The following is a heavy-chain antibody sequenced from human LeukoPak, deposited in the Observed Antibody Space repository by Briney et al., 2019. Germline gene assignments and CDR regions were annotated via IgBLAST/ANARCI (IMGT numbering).Heavy chain of an antibody. D-gene: IGHD6-13*01. V-gene: IGHV4-38-2*01. CDR1: GYSISSGYY. CDR3: ARSYGSSWYKAH. Sequence: KPSETLSLTCAVSGYSISSGYYWGWIRQPPGKGLERIGSIYHSGSTYYNPSLKSRVTISLDTSKNQFSLKLSSVTAADTAVYYCARSYGSSWYKAHWGQGTLVTVSS. J-gene: IGHJ4*02. CDR2: IYHSGST.